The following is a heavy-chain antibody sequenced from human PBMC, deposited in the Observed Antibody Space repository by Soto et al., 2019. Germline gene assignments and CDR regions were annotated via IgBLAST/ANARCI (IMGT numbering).Heavy chain of an antibody. CDR2: GHYSGST. J-gene: IGHJ6*02. CDR3: ARVLIYYYGMDV. V-gene: IGHV4-30-4*01. Sequence: PSETLSLTCTVSGGSISSSDYYWSWIRQPPGKGLEWIGYGHYSGSTYYNPSLKSRVTISVDTSKNRFSLNLSSVTAADTAVYYCARVLIYYYGMDVWGQGTTVTVSS. CDR1: GGSISSSDYY.